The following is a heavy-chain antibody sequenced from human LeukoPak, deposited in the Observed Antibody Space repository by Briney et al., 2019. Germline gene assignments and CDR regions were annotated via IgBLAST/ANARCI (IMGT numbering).Heavy chain of an antibody. Sequence: PSETLSLTCTVSGGSIRSYWSWIRQPAGKGLEWIGRIYGSGSTDYNPSLKSRVTMSIDTSKNQFSLNLISVTAADTAVYYCARTMEGYCSGGSCYQYSYYMDVWGKGTTVTVSS. CDR1: GGSIRSY. CDR2: IYGSGST. D-gene: IGHD2-15*01. J-gene: IGHJ6*03. V-gene: IGHV4-4*07. CDR3: ARTMEGYCSGGSCYQYSYYMDV.